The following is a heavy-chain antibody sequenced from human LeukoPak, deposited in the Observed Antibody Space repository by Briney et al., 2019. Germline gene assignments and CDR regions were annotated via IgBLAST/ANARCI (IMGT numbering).Heavy chain of an antibody. J-gene: IGHJ4*02. V-gene: IGHV1-3*01. CDR3: ARDTSAAGREGY. D-gene: IGHD6-13*01. CDR2: INAGNGNT. CDR1: GYTFTSYA. Sequence: ASVKVSCKASGYTFTSYAMHWVRQAPGQRLEWMGWINAGNGNTKYSQKFQGRVTITRDTSASTAYMELSGLRSDDTAVYYCARDTSAAGREGYWGQGTLVTVSS.